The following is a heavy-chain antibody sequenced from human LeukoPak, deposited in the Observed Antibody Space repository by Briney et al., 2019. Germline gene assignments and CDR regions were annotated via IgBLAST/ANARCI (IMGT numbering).Heavy chain of an antibody. Sequence: WGSLRLSCAASGFTFSSYALSWVRQAPGKGLEWVSVIYGGGKTAYADSVKGRFTISRDNSKNTLYLQMNSLRAEDTAVYYCARWGSVGYSGYDLFDSWGQGTLVTVSS. CDR1: GFTFSSYA. D-gene: IGHD5-12*01. CDR2: IYGGGKT. J-gene: IGHJ4*02. V-gene: IGHV3-66*01. CDR3: ARWGSVGYSGYDLFDS.